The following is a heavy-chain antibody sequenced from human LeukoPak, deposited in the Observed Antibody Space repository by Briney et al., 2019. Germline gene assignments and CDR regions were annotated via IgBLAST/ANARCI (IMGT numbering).Heavy chain of an antibody. V-gene: IGHV3-33*06. Sequence: PGRSLRLSCAASGFTFSSYGMHWVRRAPGKGLEWVAVIGCDGSNKYYADSVKGRFTISRDNSKNTLYLQMNSLRAEDTAVYYCANRTGESNAFDIWGQGTMVTVSS. CDR2: IGCDGSNK. J-gene: IGHJ3*02. D-gene: IGHD1-14*01. CDR3: ANRTGESNAFDI. CDR1: GFTFSSYG.